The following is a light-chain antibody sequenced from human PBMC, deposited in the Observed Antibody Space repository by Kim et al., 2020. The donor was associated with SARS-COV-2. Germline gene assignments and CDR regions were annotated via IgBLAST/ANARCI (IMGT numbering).Light chain of an antibody. Sequence: GQSITISFIGTSNDVGAYTYVSWYQQHPGKAPKLLICDVDNRPSGVSNRFSGSKSGNTASLTISGLQAEDEANYYCSSYTTRTTVVFGGGTKVTVL. CDR2: DVD. V-gene: IGLV2-14*03. CDR1: SNDVGAYTY. CDR3: SSYTTRTTVV. J-gene: IGLJ2*01.